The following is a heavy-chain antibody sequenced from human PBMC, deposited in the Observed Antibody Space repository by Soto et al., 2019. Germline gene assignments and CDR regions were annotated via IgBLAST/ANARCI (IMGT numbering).Heavy chain of an antibody. CDR2: IYYSGST. CDR1: GGSISSSSYY. Sequence: SETLSLTCTVSGGSISSSSYYWGWIRQPPGKGLEWIGSIYYSGSTYYNPSLKSRVTISVDTSKNQFSLKLSSVTAADTAVYYCARLRFGQAVRFCDYWGQGTLVTVSS. V-gene: IGHV4-39*01. J-gene: IGHJ4*02. D-gene: IGHD3-10*01. CDR3: ARLRFGQAVRFCDY.